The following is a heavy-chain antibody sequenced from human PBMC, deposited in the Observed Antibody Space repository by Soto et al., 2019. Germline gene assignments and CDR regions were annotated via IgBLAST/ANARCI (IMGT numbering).Heavy chain of an antibody. Sequence: SVKVSCKASGGTFSSYAISWVRRAPGQGLEWMGGIIPIFGTANYAQKFQGRVTITADESTSTAYMELSSLRSEDTAVYYCARVLVRSSSWYLGKGYYFDYWGQGTLVTVSS. CDR3: ARVLVRSSSWYLGKGYYFDY. CDR1: GGTFSSYA. D-gene: IGHD6-13*01. V-gene: IGHV1-69*13. CDR2: IIPIFGTA. J-gene: IGHJ4*02.